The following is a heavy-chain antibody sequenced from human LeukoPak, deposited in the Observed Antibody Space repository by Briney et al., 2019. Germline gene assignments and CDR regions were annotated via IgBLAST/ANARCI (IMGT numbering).Heavy chain of an antibody. V-gene: IGHV3-53*01. Sequence: GGSLRLSCVASAFSDKSNYMSWVRQAPGKGLEWVSVSYSGGSTYYEDSVKGRFTVSSDVSKNTLYLQMNNLRGEDTAVYYCASRLCSGENCYAGPLDFWGQGIQVTVSS. D-gene: IGHD2-8*02. CDR2: SYSGGST. CDR3: ASRLCSGENCYAGPLDF. CDR1: AFSDKSNY. J-gene: IGHJ4*02.